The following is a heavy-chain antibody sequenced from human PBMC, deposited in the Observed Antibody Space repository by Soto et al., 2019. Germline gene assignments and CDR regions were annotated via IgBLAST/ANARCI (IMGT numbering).Heavy chain of an antibody. Sequence: GESLKISCKGSGYSFTSYWIGWVRQMPGKGLEWMGIIYPGDSDTRYSPSFQGQVTISADKSISTAYLQWSSLKASDTAMYYCARQTVAWFGSLGDAFAIWGQGTMVTVSS. CDR2: IYPGDSDT. CDR1: GYSFTSYW. J-gene: IGHJ3*02. CDR3: ARQTVAWFGSLGDAFAI. D-gene: IGHD3-10*01. V-gene: IGHV5-51*01.